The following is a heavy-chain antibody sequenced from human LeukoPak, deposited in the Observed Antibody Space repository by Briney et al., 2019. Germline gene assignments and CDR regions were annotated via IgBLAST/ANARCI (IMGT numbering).Heavy chain of an antibody. D-gene: IGHD6-13*01. Sequence: SVKVSCKASGYTFTSYGISWVRQAPGQGLEWMGGIIPIFGTANYAQKFQGRVTITADESTSTAYMELSSLRSEDTAVYYCASSSSSVDSSWYKAPSDYWGQGTLVTVSS. CDR3: ASSSSSVDSSWYKAPSDY. CDR1: GYTFTSYG. J-gene: IGHJ4*02. V-gene: IGHV1-69*13. CDR2: IIPIFGTA.